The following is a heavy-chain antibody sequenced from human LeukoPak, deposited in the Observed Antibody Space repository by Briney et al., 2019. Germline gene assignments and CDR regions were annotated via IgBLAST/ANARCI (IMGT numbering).Heavy chain of an antibody. J-gene: IGHJ4*02. CDR2: ISSSGSTI. CDR3: ARIGLAAAGTALMSYFDY. V-gene: IGHV3-11*04. D-gene: IGHD6-13*01. CDR1: GFTFSDYY. Sequence: GGSLRLSCAASGFTFSDYYMSWIRQAPGKGLEWVSYISSSGSTIYYADSVKGRFTISRDNAKNSLYLQMNSLRAEDTAVYYCARIGLAAAGTALMSYFDYWGQGTLVTVSS.